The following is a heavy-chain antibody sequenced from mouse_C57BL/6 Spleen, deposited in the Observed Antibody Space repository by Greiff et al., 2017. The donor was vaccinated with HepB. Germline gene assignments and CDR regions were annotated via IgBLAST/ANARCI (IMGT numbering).Heavy chain of an antibody. Sequence: QVQLQQPGAELVKPGASVKVSCKASGYTFTSYWMHWVKQRPGQGLEWIGRIHPSDSDTNYNQKFKGKAKLTVDKSSSTAYMQLSSLTSEDSAVYYCAIYGNYETWFAYWGQGTLVTVSA. D-gene: IGHD2-1*01. CDR2: IHPSDSDT. V-gene: IGHV1-74*01. J-gene: IGHJ3*01. CDR1: GYTFTSYW. CDR3: AIYGNYETWFAY.